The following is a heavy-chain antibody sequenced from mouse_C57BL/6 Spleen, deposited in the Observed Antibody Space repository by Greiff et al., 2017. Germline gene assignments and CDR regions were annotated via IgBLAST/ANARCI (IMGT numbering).Heavy chain of an antibody. V-gene: IGHV1-26*01. CDR3: ASEGVITTVVDPSWFAY. CDR2: INPNNGGT. D-gene: IGHD1-1*01. Sequence: VQLQQSGPELVKPGASVKISCKASGYTFTDYYMNWVKQSHGKSLEWIGDINPNNGGTSYNQKFKGKATLTVDKSSSTAYMELRSLTSEDSAVYYCASEGVITTVVDPSWFAYWGQGTLVTVSA. J-gene: IGHJ3*01. CDR1: GYTFTDYY.